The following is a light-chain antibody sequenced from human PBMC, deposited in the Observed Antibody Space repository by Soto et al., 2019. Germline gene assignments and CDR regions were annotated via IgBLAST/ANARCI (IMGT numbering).Light chain of an antibody. CDR2: SIS. CDR1: TGAVTSGYY. V-gene: IGLV7-43*01. Sequence: QAVVTQEPSLTVSPGGTVTLTCASSTGAVTSGYYPNWYQQKPGQAPRPLIYSISHKPSLTPARFSGSLLGGKVALTLSGVQPEDEDDYYCLLYYGGACVFGGGTKVTVL. J-gene: IGLJ2*01. CDR3: LLYYGGACV.